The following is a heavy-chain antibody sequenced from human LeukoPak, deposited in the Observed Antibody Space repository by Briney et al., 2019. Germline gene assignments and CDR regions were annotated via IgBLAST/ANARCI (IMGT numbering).Heavy chain of an antibody. J-gene: IGHJ4*02. Sequence: GGSLRLSCAASGFTVSSNYMSWVRQAPGKGLEWVSVIYSGGSTYYADSVKGRFTISRDNSKNTLYLQMNSLGAEDTAVYYCARRGYYDVLTGSAYFFDYWGQGTLVTVSS. V-gene: IGHV3-53*01. CDR1: GFTVSSNY. CDR3: ARRGYYDVLTGSAYFFDY. CDR2: IYSGGST. D-gene: IGHD3-9*01.